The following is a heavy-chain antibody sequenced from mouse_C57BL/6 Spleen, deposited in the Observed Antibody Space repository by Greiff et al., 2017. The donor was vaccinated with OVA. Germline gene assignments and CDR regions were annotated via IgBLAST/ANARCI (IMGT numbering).Heavy chain of an antibody. J-gene: IGHJ3*01. D-gene: IGHD1-1*01. Sequence: EVQGVESGAELVKPGASVKLSCTASGFNIKDYYMHWVKQRTEQGLEWIGRIDPEDGETKYAPKFQGKATITADTSSNTAYLQLSSLTSEDTAVYYCASDYYGSSLFAYWGQGTLVTVSA. V-gene: IGHV14-2*01. CDR3: ASDYYGSSLFAY. CDR2: IDPEDGET. CDR1: GFNIKDYY.